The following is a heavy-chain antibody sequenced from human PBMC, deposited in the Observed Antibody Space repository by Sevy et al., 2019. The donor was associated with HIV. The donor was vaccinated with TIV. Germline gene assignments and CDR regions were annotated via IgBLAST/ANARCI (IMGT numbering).Heavy chain of an antibody. V-gene: IGHV3-49*04. D-gene: IGHD5-18*01. CDR3: TRDGYSYGPPAGDY. Sequence: GGSLRLSCTASGFTFGDYAMSWVRQAPGKGLEWVGFIRSKAYGGTTEYAASVKGRFTISRDDSKSIAYLQMNSLKTEDTAVYYCTRDGYSYGPPAGDYWGQGTLVTVSS. CDR1: GFTFGDYA. CDR2: IRSKAYGGTT. J-gene: IGHJ4*02.